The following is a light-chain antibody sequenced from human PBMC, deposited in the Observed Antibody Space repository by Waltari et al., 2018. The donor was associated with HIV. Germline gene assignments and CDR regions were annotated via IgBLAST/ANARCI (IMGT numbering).Light chain of an antibody. V-gene: IGLV2-14*03. Sequence: QSALTQPASVSGSPGHSVTISCTGTNGDFGSYTIVSWYQQYPGRAPQLIIYGVNSRPSGVSDRFSGSKFGNTASLTISGLRADDEADYYCNSFTDTDTLVFGGGTRLTVL. CDR3: NSFTDTDTLV. CDR1: NGDFGSYTI. CDR2: GVN. J-gene: IGLJ3*02.